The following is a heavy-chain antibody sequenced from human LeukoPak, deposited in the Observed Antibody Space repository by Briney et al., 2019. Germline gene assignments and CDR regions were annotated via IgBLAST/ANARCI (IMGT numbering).Heavy chain of an antibody. J-gene: IGHJ3*02. CDR2: IIPIFGTA. CDR3: ARGIAAQDDAFDI. D-gene: IGHD6-13*01. Sequence: SVKVSCKASGGTFSSYAISWVRQAPGQGLEWMGGIIPIFGTANYAQKLQGRVTITADESTSTAYMELSSLRSEDTAVYYCARGIAAQDDAFDIWGQGTMVTVSS. V-gene: IGHV1-69*13. CDR1: GGTFSSYA.